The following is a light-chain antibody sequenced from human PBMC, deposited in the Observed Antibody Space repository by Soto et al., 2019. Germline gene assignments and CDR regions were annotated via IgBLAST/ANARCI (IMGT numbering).Light chain of an antibody. Sequence: QSALTQPPSASGSPGQSVTISCTGTGSDVGNYNYVSWYQQHPGKAPKLMIYEVSKRPSGVPDRFSGSKSGNTASLTVSGPQAEDGADFSCSSFPGTNFLVFGGGPNPPAL. CDR3: SSFPGTNFLV. J-gene: IGLJ7*02. CDR1: GSDVGNYNY. CDR2: EVS. V-gene: IGLV2-8*01.